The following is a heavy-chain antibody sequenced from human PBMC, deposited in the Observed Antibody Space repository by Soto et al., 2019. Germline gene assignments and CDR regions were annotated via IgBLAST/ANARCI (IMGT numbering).Heavy chain of an antibody. V-gene: IGHV1-2*02. CDR1: GYTFTGYY. CDR3: ARGGAIAARRAYNWFDP. D-gene: IGHD6-6*01. Sequence: ASVKVSCKASGYTFTGYYMHWVRQAPEQGLEWMGWINPNSGGTNYAQKFQGRVTMTRDTSISTAYMELSRLRSDDTAVYYCARGGAIAARRAYNWFDPWGQGTLVTVSS. CDR2: INPNSGGT. J-gene: IGHJ5*02.